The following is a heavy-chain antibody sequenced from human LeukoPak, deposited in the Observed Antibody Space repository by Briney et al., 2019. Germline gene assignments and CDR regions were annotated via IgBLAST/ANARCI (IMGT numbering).Heavy chain of an antibody. CDR2: IWSDGTNK. CDR1: GFTFSHYG. CDR3: EKDAQRGFDYSNSLEY. V-gene: IGHV3-33*06. D-gene: IGHD4-11*01. Sequence: PGRSLRLSCAAAGFTFSHYGMHWVRQAPGKGLEWVAVIWSDGTNKYYAESVKGRFTISRDDSGNTVYLQMNSLRPEDTGVYYCEKDAQRGFDYSNSLEYWGQGTPVTVST. J-gene: IGHJ4*02.